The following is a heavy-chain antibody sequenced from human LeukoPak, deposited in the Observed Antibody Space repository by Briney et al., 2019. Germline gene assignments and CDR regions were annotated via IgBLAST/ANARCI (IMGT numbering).Heavy chain of an antibody. CDR3: ATGLWFGEFRGFDP. D-gene: IGHD3-10*01. Sequence: ASVKVSCKASGYSFTGYYMHWVRQAPGQGLEWMGWINPNSGGTNYAQKFQGRVTMTRDTSISTAYMELSRLRSEDTAVYYCATGLWFGEFRGFDPWGQGTLVTVSS. J-gene: IGHJ5*02. V-gene: IGHV1-2*02. CDR2: INPNSGGT. CDR1: GYSFTGYY.